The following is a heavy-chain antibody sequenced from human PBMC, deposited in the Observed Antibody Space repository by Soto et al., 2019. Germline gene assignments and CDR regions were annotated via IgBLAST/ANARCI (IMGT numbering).Heavy chain of an antibody. J-gene: IGHJ6*02. V-gene: IGHV3-33*01. CDR2: IWYDGSNK. CDR1: GFTFSSYG. CDR3: ARGDCSGGSCYGTRKPGIGDV. Sequence: GGSLRLSCAASGFTFSSYGMHWVRQAPGKGLEWVAVIWYDGSNKYYADSVKGRFTISRDNSKNTLYLQMNSLRAEDTAVYYCARGDCSGGSCYGTRKPGIGDVWGQGTTVTVSS. D-gene: IGHD2-15*01.